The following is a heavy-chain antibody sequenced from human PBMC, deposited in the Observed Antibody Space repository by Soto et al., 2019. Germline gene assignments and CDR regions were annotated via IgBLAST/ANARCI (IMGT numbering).Heavy chain of an antibody. Sequence: GGSLRLSCAASGFTFSSYAMSWVRQAPGKGLEWVSAISGSGGSTYYADSVKGRFTISRDNSKNTLYLQMNSLRAEDTAVYYCAKARFGIQLLGYFDYWGQGTLVTVSS. V-gene: IGHV3-23*01. CDR2: ISGSGGST. J-gene: IGHJ4*02. D-gene: IGHD5-18*01. CDR3: AKARFGIQLLGYFDY. CDR1: GFTFSSYA.